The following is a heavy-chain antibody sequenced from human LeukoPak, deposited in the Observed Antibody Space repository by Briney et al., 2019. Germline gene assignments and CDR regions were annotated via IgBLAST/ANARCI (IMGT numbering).Heavy chain of an antibody. Sequence: GGSLRLSCAASGFTVSSNYMSWVRQAPGKGLEWVSVIYSGGSTYYADSVKGRFTISRDNSKNTLYFQMNGLRAEDMAVYYCGRDLNYYYVMDVWGQGTTVTVSS. V-gene: IGHV3-53*01. CDR1: GFTVSSNY. CDR3: GRDLNYYYVMDV. CDR2: IYSGGST. J-gene: IGHJ6*02.